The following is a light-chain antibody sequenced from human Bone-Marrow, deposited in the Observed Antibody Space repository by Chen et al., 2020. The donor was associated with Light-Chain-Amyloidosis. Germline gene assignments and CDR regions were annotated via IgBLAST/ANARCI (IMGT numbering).Light chain of an antibody. CDR2: EVT. CDR1: SSDVGGDNH. Sequence: QSALTQPASVSGSPGQSITISCTGTSSDVGGDNHVSWYQQHPDNAPKLMIYEVTHRPSWVPDRFAGSKSDNTASLTSSGLQTEDEADYFCSSYTSTNTLVFGSGTRVTVL. J-gene: IGLJ1*01. CDR3: SSYTSTNTLV. V-gene: IGLV2-14*01.